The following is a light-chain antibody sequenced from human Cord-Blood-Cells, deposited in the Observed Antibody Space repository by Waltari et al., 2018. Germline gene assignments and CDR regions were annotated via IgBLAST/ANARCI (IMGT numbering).Light chain of an antibody. CDR2: DGS. J-gene: IGLJ3*02. CDR3: CSYAGSYTLV. Sequence: QSALTQPRAVSASPGPSVTFPCTGTSSDGGGYICVSWYQQHPGKAPKLMIYDGSKRPSGVPDRFSGSKSGNTASLTISGLQAEDEADYYCCSYAGSYTLVFGGGTKLTVL. V-gene: IGLV2-11*01. CDR1: SSDGGGYIC.